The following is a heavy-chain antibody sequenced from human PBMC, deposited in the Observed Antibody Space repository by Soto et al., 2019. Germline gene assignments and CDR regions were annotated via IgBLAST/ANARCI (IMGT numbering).Heavy chain of an antibody. J-gene: IGHJ5*02. V-gene: IGHV4-59*01. D-gene: IGHD2-2*01. CDR2: MYYTGNT. CDR3: ARGYCGTNSCHNWFDP. Sequence: KTSETLSLTCTVSGGSITTYYWNWMRQPPGKGLEWIGYMYYTGNTNYNPSLKSRVSISVDTSKNQFSLKLTSVTAADTAVYYCARGYCGTNSCHNWFDPWGQGTLVTVSS. CDR1: GGSITTYY.